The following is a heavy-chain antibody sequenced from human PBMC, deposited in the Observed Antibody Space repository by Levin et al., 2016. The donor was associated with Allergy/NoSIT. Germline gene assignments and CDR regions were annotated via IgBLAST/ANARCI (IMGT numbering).Heavy chain of an antibody. J-gene: IGHJ4*02. CDR2: IKPDGSDT. CDR1: GFTFTNSW. CDR3: AIDPPDFSMDY. V-gene: IGHV3-7*05. D-gene: IGHD2/OR15-2a*01. Sequence: GGSLRLSCAASGFTFTNSWMTWVRQAPGKGLEWVALIKPDGSDTYYVDSVRGRFTISRDNSKNSLYLQMNSLRAEDMAVYYCAIDPPDFSMDYWGQGTLVTVSS.